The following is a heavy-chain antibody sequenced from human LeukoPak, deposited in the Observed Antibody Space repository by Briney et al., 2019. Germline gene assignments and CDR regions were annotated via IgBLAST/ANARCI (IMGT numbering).Heavy chain of an antibody. J-gene: IGHJ3*02. CDR3: AREEREYCGGDCNDAFDI. CDR1: GGTFSSYA. CDR2: IIPIFGTA. D-gene: IGHD2-21*02. Sequence: SVKDSCKASGGTFSSYAISWVRQAPGQGLEWMGGIIPIFGTANYAQKFQGRVTITADESTSTAYMELSSLRSEDTAVYYCAREEREYCGGDCNDAFDIWGQGTMVTVSS. V-gene: IGHV1-69*13.